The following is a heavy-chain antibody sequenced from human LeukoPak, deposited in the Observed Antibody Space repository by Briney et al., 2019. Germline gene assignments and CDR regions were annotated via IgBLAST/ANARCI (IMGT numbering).Heavy chain of an antibody. J-gene: IGHJ4*02. CDR1: GGTFRSYT. D-gene: IGHD2-2*01. CDR2: IIPILGIA. Sequence: SVKVSXKASGGTFRSYTISWVRQAPGQGLEWMGRIIPILGIANYAQKFQGRVTITADKSTSTAYMELSSLRSEDTAVYYCARLGYCSSTSCSGVDYWGQGTLVTVSS. CDR3: ARLGYCSSTSCSGVDY. V-gene: IGHV1-69*02.